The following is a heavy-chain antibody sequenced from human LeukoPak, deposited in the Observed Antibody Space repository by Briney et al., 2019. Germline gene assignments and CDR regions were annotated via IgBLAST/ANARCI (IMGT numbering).Heavy chain of an antibody. J-gene: IGHJ3*02. V-gene: IGHV3-30-3*01. Sequence: LPGRSLRLSCAASGFTFSSYAMHWVRQAPGKGLEWVAVISYDGSNKYYADSVKGRFTISRDNSKNTLYLQMNSLRAEVTAVYYCARGDSAVGAFDIWGQGTMVTVSS. CDR2: ISYDGSNK. D-gene: IGHD1-26*01. CDR1: GFTFSSYA. CDR3: ARGDSAVGAFDI.